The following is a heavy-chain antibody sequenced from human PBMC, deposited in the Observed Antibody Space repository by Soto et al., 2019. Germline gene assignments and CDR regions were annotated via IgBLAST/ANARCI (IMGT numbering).Heavy chain of an antibody. J-gene: IGHJ5*02. CDR3: ARGTGYSSGP. Sequence: QVQLQQWGAGLLKPSETLSLTCAVSGGSFSAYYWIWIRQPPGKGLECIGEINHSGTTDYSPSLTSRVTIAVDTSKNQSFLKLRSVNAADTAVYYWARGTGYSSGPWGQGTLVTVSS. D-gene: IGHD6-19*01. V-gene: IGHV4-34*01. CDR1: GGSFSAYY. CDR2: INHSGTT.